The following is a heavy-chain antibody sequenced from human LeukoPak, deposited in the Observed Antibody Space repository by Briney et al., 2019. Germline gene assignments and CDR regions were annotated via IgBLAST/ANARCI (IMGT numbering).Heavy chain of an antibody. CDR1: GGSISTFH. Sequence: PSETLSLTCTVSGGSISTFHWSWIRQPPGKGLEWIGYIYHSGTTNYSPSLKSRVTISVDTSKQQFSLKLSSVTAADTAVYYCARDLELERNRWNYFESWGQGTLVTVSS. V-gene: IGHV4-59*01. D-gene: IGHD1-1*01. CDR3: ARDLELERNRWNYFES. J-gene: IGHJ4*02. CDR2: IYHSGTT.